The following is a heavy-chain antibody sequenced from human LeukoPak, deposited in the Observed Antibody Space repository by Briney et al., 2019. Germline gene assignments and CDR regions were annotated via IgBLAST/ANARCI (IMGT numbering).Heavy chain of an antibody. D-gene: IGHD3-10*01. CDR2: IYYSGST. CDR3: ALSYGSGRTFDY. V-gene: IGHV4-39*07. CDR1: GGSISSSSYY. J-gene: IGHJ4*02. Sequence: SETLSLTCTVSGGSISSSSYYWGWIRQPPGKGLGWIGSIYYSGSTYYNPSLKSRVTISVDTSKNQFSLKLSSVTAADTAVYYCALSYGSGRTFDYWGQGTLVTVSS.